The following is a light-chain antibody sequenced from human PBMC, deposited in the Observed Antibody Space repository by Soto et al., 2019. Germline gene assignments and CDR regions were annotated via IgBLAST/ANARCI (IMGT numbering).Light chain of an antibody. CDR3: QQYGSSPFT. J-gene: IGKJ3*01. V-gene: IGKV3-20*01. CDR2: GAS. CDR1: QNVGSNY. Sequence: EIVLTQSPGTLSLSPGERATLSCRASQNVGSNYLAWYQQKPGQAPRLLIYGASSRATGIPDRFSGSGSGTDFPLTISRLEPEDFAVYYCQQYGSSPFTFGPGTKVDIK.